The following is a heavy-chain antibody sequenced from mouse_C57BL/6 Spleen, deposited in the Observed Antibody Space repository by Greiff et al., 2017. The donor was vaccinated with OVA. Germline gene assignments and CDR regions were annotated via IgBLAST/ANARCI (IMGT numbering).Heavy chain of an antibody. J-gene: IGHJ3*01. CDR1: GYTFTSYW. CDR2: IDPSDSYT. CDR3: ATERFAY. Sequence: QVQLQQPGAELVMPGASVKLSCKASGYTFTSYWMHWVKQRPGQGLEWIGEIDPSDSYTNYNQKFKGKSTLTVDKSSSTASMELRSLTSEDTAVYYCATERFAYWGQGTLVTGSA. V-gene: IGHV1-69*01.